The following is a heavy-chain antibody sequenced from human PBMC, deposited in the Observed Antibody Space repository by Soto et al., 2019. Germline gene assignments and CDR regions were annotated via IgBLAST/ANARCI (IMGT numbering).Heavy chain of an antibody. J-gene: IGHJ4*02. Sequence: QVQLQQWGAGLLKPSETLSLTCAVYGGSFSTYYWSWIRQPPGKGLEGLGEINHRGSTNYYPSLKSRLTISVDTSKNQFSLNLISVTAADRAVYYCARGLNWNYGAFDYWGQGTLVTVSS. CDR3: ARGLNWNYGAFDY. D-gene: IGHD1-7*01. V-gene: IGHV4-34*01. CDR2: INHRGST. CDR1: GGSFSTYY.